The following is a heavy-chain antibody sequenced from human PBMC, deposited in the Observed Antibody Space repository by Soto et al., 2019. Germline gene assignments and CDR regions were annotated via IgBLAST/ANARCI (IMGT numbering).Heavy chain of an antibody. CDR3: ARDRRGYSYGYAYYGMDV. Sequence: PGGSLRLSCAASGFTFSSYAMHWVRQAPGKGLEWVAVISYDGSNKYYADSVKGRFTISRDNSKNTLYLQMNSLRAEDTAVYYCARDRRGYSYGYAYYGMDVWGQGTTVTVSS. J-gene: IGHJ6*02. CDR1: GFTFSSYA. V-gene: IGHV3-30-3*01. D-gene: IGHD5-18*01. CDR2: ISYDGSNK.